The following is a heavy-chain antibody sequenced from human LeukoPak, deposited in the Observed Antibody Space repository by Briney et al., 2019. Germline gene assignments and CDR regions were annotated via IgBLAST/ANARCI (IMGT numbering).Heavy chain of an antibody. CDR3: ARNLDIVVVPAATAGWFDP. CDR1: GYTFTSYD. CDR2: MNPNSGNT. V-gene: IGHV1-8*01. J-gene: IGHJ5*02. Sequence: GASVKVSCKASGYTFTSYDINWVRQATGQGLEWMGWMNPNSGNTGYAQKIQGRVTMTRNTSISTAYRELSSLKSEDTAVYYCARNLDIVVVPAATAGWFDPWGQGTLVTVSS. D-gene: IGHD2-2*01.